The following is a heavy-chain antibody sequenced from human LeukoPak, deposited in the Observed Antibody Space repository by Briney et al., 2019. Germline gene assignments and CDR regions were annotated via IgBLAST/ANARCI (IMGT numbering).Heavy chain of an antibody. CDR3: AKDRGLGAAAGHSFYFDY. CDR1: GFTFSTYA. V-gene: IGHV3-23*01. Sequence: PGGSLRLSXAASGFTFSTYAMSWVRQAPGKGLKWVSAISGSGGNTYYADSVKGRFTISRDNSKNTLYLQMNSLRAEDTAVYYCAKDRGLGAAAGHSFYFDYWGQGTLVTVSS. CDR2: ISGSGGNT. D-gene: IGHD6-25*01. J-gene: IGHJ4*02.